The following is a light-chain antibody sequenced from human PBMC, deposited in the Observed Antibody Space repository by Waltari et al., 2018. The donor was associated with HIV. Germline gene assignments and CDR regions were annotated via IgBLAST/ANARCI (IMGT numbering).Light chain of an antibody. CDR2: GAS. Sequence: DIQLTQSPSALSASVGDRVTLTCRASQTISNYLNWYQQRPGKAPVLLIHGASILQSGAPSRFSGSGSGTDFTLTISSVEPEDFATYYCHQSYNFHTFGQGTKVEIQ. J-gene: IGKJ2*01. CDR1: QTISNY. V-gene: IGKV1-39*01. CDR3: HQSYNFHT.